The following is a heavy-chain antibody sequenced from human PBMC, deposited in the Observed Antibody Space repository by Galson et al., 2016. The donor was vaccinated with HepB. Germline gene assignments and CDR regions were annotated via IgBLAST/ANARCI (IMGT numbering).Heavy chain of an antibody. CDR2: ISRSGDST. CDR1: GFTFNNYG. CDR3: VQGSTAPAV. Sequence: SLRLSCAASGFTFNNYGMTWVRQAPGKGLEVVSSISRSGDSTDYADSVKGRCIISRDNTKNTLSLQMNSLRAEDTAVYYCVQGSTAPAVWGKGTTVTVSS. V-gene: IGHV3-23*01. D-gene: IGHD2-2*01. J-gene: IGHJ6*04.